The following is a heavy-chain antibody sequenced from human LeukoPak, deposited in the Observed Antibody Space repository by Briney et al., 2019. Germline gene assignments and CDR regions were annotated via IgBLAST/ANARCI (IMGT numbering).Heavy chain of an antibody. J-gene: IGHJ5*02. V-gene: IGHV1-2*02. D-gene: IGHD2-2*01. CDR3: ARSSVIVPAAINWVDP. Sequence: ASVKVSCKASGYTFTDYYMHWVRQAPGQGLEWMGWMNPKNGGTNYAQKFQGRVIMTRDTSISTSYMELSRLTSDDTAVYYCARSSVIVPAAINWVDPWGQGNLVTVSS. CDR1: GYTFTDYY. CDR2: MNPKNGGT.